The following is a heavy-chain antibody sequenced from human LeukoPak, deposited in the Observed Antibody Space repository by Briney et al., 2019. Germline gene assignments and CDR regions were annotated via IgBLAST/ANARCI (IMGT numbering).Heavy chain of an antibody. CDR2: TYYRSKWLH. V-gene: IGHV6-1*01. CDR3: ARNYSPDFDY. Sequence: SQTLSLTCAISGDSVSSNSAAWNWIRQSPSRGLEWLGRTYYRSKWLHDYAISVKSRIAINPDTSKNQFSLQLNSVTPEDTAVYYCARNYSPDFDYWGQGTQVSVSS. CDR1: GDSVSSNSAA. D-gene: IGHD1-7*01. J-gene: IGHJ4*02.